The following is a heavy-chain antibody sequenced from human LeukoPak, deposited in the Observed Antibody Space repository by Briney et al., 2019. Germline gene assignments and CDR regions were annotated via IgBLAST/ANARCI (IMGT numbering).Heavy chain of an antibody. D-gene: IGHD4-23*01. V-gene: IGHV4-59*01. CDR1: GGSISTYY. J-gene: IGHJ4*02. CDR3: ARVGVDYSGNIIKYYFDY. Sequence: SETLSLTCTVSGGSISTYYWNWIRQPPGKGLEWIGYIYYSGTTNYNPSLKSRVIISVDTSKNQFSLKLSPVIAADTAVYYCARVGVDYSGNIIKYYFDYWGQGTLVTVSS. CDR2: IYYSGTT.